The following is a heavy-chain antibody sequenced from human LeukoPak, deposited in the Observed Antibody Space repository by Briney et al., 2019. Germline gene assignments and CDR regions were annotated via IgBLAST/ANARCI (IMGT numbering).Heavy chain of an antibody. CDR1: GFTFSSYW. Sequence: GGSLRLSCAASGFTFSSYWMSWVRQAPGKGLEWVANIKQDGSEKYYVDSVKGRFTISRDNAKNSLYLQMNSLRAEDTAVYYCARAQGSGSYWYYYYYMDVWGKGTTVTVSS. D-gene: IGHD3-10*01. J-gene: IGHJ6*03. CDR3: ARAQGSGSYWYYYYYMDV. CDR2: IKQDGSEK. V-gene: IGHV3-7*01.